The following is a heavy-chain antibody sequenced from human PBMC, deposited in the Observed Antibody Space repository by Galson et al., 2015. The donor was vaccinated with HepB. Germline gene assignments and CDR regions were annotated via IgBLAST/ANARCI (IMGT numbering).Heavy chain of an antibody. CDR3: ARRKMDYYDSSGYWSPPFDY. D-gene: IGHD3-22*01. J-gene: IGHJ4*02. CDR2: ISSSSSTI. Sequence: SLRLSCAASGFTFSSYSMNWVRQAPGKGLEWVSYISSSSSTIYYADSVKGRFTISRDNAKNSLYLQMNSLRDEDTAVYYCARRKMDYYDSSGYWSPPFDYWGQGTLVTVSS. V-gene: IGHV3-48*02. CDR1: GFTFSSYS.